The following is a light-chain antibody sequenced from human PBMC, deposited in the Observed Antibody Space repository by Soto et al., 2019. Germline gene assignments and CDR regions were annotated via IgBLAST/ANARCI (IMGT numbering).Light chain of an antibody. CDR2: KAP. J-gene: IGKJ1*01. CDR3: QQYNSYWT. Sequence: DIQMTQSPSTLSASVGDRVTITCRASQSISSLLAWYQQKPGKAPKLLIYKAPSLESGVPSRFSGSGSGTEFTPTISSLQPDDLATYYRQQYNSYWTFGQGTKVEIK. V-gene: IGKV1-5*03. CDR1: QSISSL.